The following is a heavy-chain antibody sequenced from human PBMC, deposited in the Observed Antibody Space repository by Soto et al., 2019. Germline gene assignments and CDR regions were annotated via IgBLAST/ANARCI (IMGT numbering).Heavy chain of an antibody. CDR2: ISGSGGST. CDR3: AKTYYYDSSGHYCDY. D-gene: IGHD3-22*01. Sequence: GGSLRLSCAAAGFTFSSYAMSWVRQAPGKGLEWVSVISGSGGSTYYADSVKGRFTISRDNSKNTVYVQMNSLRAEDTAVYYCAKTYYYDSSGHYCDYWGQGTLVTVSS. V-gene: IGHV3-23*01. CDR1: GFTFSSYA. J-gene: IGHJ4*02.